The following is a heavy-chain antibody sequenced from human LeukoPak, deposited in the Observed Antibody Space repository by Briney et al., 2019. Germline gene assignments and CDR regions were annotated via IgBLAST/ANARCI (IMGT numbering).Heavy chain of an antibody. CDR1: GFIFDKYW. Sequence: PGGSLRLSCTASGFIFDKYWMDWVRQAPGNGLEWVAQINQDGRVKHYVDSVKGRFTISRDNAKNLVSLQMSSLRAEDTAVYYCARGSDYSNGNIYEDDYEYWGQGTLVTVSS. V-gene: IGHV3-7*01. J-gene: IGHJ4*02. CDR2: INQDGRVK. D-gene: IGHD2-8*01. CDR3: ARGSDYSNGNIYEDDYEY.